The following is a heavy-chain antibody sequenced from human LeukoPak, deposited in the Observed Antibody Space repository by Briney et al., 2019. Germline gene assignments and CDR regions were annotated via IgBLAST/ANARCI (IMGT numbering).Heavy chain of an antibody. V-gene: IGHV3-30*02. CDR1: GFTFSSYS. J-gene: IGHJ4*02. Sequence: GGSLRLSCAASGFTFSSYSMNWVRQAPGKGLEWVAFIRFDGSNKYYADSAKGRFTISRDNSKNMLYLQMNSLRAEDTAVYYCAKPHFDYWGQGTLVTVSS. CDR3: AKPHFDY. CDR2: IRFDGSNK.